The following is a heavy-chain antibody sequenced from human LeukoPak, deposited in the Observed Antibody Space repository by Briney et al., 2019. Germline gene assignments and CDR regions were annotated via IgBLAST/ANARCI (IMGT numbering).Heavy chain of an antibody. J-gene: IGHJ5*02. CDR1: GYTFTSYD. CDR2: MNPNSGNT. D-gene: IGHD6-6*01. V-gene: IGHV1-8*03. CDR3: ARGSSSFRFDP. Sequence: ASAKVSCKASGYTFTSYDINWVRQATGQGLEWMGWMNPNSGNTGYAQKFQGRVTITRNTSISTAYMELSSLRSEDTAVYYCARGSSSFRFDPWGQGTLVTVSS.